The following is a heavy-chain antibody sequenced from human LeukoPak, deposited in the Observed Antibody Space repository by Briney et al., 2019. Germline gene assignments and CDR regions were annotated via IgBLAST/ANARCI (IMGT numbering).Heavy chain of an antibody. J-gene: IGHJ4*02. Sequence: PGGSLRLSCVASGFTLSIYTMSWVRQAPGKGLEWVSSITSSSSSMYSADSVKGRLTISRDNAKNSLYLQMNSLRAEDTAVYYCARDLAWGGYWGQGTLVTVSS. V-gene: IGHV3-21*01. D-gene: IGHD7-27*01. CDR2: ITSSSSSM. CDR3: ARDLAWGGY. CDR1: GFTLSIYT.